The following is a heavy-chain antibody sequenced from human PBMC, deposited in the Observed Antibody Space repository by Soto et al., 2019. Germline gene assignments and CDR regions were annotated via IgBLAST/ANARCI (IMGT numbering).Heavy chain of an antibody. CDR1: GFTFSSYA. V-gene: IGHV3-23*01. J-gene: IGHJ4*02. CDR3: AKEARYYYDSSGYYFDY. Sequence: GGSLRLSCAASGFTFSSYAMSWVRQAPGKGPEWVSAISGSGGSTYYADSVKGRFTISRDNSKNTLYLQMNSLRAEDTAVYYCAKEARYYYDSSGYYFDYWGQGTLVTVSS. CDR2: ISGSGGST. D-gene: IGHD3-22*01.